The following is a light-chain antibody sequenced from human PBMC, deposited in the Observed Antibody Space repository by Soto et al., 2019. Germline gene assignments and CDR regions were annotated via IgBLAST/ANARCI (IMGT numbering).Light chain of an antibody. CDR1: QSVSNN. V-gene: IGKV3-15*01. J-gene: IGKJ1*01. Sequence: FVLTQSPGTLSLSPGERATLSCSASQSVSNNYLAWYQQKPGQAPRLLIYTASTRATGIPAKFSGSGSGTEFTLTICSLQSEDFAVYYCQQYNKWPQPFWQVTKVAI. CDR2: TAS. CDR3: QQYNKWPQP.